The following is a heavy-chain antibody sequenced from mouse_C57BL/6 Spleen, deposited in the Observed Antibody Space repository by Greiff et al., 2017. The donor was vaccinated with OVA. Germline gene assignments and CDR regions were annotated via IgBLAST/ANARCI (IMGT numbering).Heavy chain of an antibody. J-gene: IGHJ1*03. CDR3: ARTGSSSWYFDV. CDR2: ISDGGSYT. D-gene: IGHD1-1*01. Sequence: EVQLVESGGGLVKPGGSLKLSCAASGFTFSSYAMSWVRQTPEKRLEWVATISDGGSYTYYPDNVKGRFTISRDNAKNNLYLQMSHLKSEDTAVYYCARTGSSSWYFDVWGTGTTVTVSS. CDR1: GFTFSSYA. V-gene: IGHV5-4*01.